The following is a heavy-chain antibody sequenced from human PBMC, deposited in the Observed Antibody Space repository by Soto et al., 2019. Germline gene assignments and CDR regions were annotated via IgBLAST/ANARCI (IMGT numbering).Heavy chain of an antibody. D-gene: IGHD2-8*01. CDR2: IYYSGST. CDR3: ARDPWVGLSARWFDP. CDR1: GGSVNNGNYY. V-gene: IGHV4-61*01. Sequence: QVQLQESGPGLVKPSETLTLTCTVSGGSVNNGNYYWSWIRQPPGKGLEWIGNIYYSGSTNYNPSLKSRVIISIDTSKKQFSLKLSSVTAADTAVYYCARDPWVGLSARWFDPWGQGALVTVSS. J-gene: IGHJ5*02.